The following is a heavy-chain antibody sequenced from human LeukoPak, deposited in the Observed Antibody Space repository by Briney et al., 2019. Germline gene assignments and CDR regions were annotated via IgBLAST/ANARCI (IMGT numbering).Heavy chain of an antibody. D-gene: IGHD1-14*01. J-gene: IGHJ3*02. CDR2: INPSGGST. V-gene: IGHV1-46*01. CDR3: VTAPNQPLQYSVLSAFDI. CDR1: GWRLPHWY. Sequence: GASVTVPCLHCGWRLPHWYLLGVRQAPGQGLEWMGIINPSGGSTSYAQKFQGRVTMTRDTSTSTVYMELSSPKTEYTLEYYCVTAPNQPLQYSVLSAFDICGQGTMVTVSS.